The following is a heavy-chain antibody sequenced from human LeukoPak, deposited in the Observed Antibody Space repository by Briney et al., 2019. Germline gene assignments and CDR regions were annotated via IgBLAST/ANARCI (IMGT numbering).Heavy chain of an antibody. CDR3: ARKVLPDNWFDP. J-gene: IGHJ5*02. V-gene: IGHV3-48*02. D-gene: IGHD2-8*02. CDR1: GFTFSSYS. CDR2: ISGSGFTI. Sequence: GGSLRLSCVASGFTFSSYSMNWVRQAPGKGPEWVSYISGSGFTIYYADSVKGRFTISRDNAKNSLFLQMNSLRDEDAAVYYCARKVLPDNWFDPWGQGTLVTVSS.